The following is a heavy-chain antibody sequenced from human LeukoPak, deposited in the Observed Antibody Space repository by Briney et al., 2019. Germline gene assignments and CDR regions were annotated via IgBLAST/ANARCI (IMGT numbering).Heavy chain of an antibody. J-gene: IGHJ6*02. CDR2: ISYDGSNK. CDR3: ARVEDFWSGYYSQAVAYYYGMDV. D-gene: IGHD3-3*01. V-gene: IGHV3-30-3*01. CDR1: GFTFSSYA. Sequence: GRSLRLSCAASGFTFSSYAMHWVRQAPGKGLEWVAVISYDGSNKYYADSVKGRFTISRDNSKNTLYLQMNSLRAEDTAVYYCARVEDFWSGYYSQAVAYYYGMDVWGQGTSVTVSS.